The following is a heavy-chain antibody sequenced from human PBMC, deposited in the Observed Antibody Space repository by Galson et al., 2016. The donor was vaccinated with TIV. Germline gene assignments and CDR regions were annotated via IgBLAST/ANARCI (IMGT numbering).Heavy chain of an antibody. V-gene: IGHV5-51*01. CDR1: EYRFSDYW. CDR2: IYPGASDT. Sequence: QSGAEVKKPGESLKISCRGSEYRFSDYWIGWVRQTPEEGLEWMGVIYPGASDTKYSPSFQGQVTISADKSINTAYLQWNRLKASGTAIYFCATLSSGWPNYFDNWGQGTQVIVSS. J-gene: IGHJ4*02. D-gene: IGHD6-19*01. CDR3: ATLSSGWPNYFDN.